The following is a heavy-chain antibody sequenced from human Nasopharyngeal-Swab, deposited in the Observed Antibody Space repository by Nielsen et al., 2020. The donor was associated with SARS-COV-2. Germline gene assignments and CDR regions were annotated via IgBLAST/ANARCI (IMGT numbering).Heavy chain of an antibody. V-gene: IGHV3-21*01. J-gene: IGHJ4*02. Sequence: ETLSLTCAASGFTFSSYSMNWVRQAPGKGLEWVSSISSSSSYIYYADSVKGRFTISRDNAKNSLYLQMNSLRAEDTAVYYCASAYYDFWSGDEYYFDYWGQGTLVTVSS. D-gene: IGHD3-3*01. CDR2: ISSSSSYI. CDR1: GFTFSSYS. CDR3: ASAYYDFWSGDEYYFDY.